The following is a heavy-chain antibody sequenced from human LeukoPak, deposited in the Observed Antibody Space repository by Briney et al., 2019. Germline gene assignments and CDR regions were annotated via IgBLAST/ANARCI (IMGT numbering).Heavy chain of an antibody. V-gene: IGHV1-2*02. CDR3: ATEAGHSSSRNSEYYFDY. Sequence: GASVKVSFKASGYTFTGYYMHRVRQAPGQGLELMGWINPNSGGTNYPQKFQGRVTMTRTTSISTAYMEMRRLTSDDTAIYYCATEAGHSSSRNSEYYFDYWGQGTLVTVSS. J-gene: IGHJ4*02. D-gene: IGHD6-6*01. CDR2: INPNSGGT. CDR1: GYTFTGYY.